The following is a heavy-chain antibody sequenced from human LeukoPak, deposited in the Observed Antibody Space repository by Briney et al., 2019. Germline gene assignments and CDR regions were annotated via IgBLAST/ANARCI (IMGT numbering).Heavy chain of an antibody. CDR3: WTAPFHCGGDCYNDY. J-gene: IGHJ4*02. CDR1: GYTLTELS. Sequence: ASVTVSCKVSGYTLTELSMHWVRQAPGKGLEWMGGFDPEDGETIYAQKFQGRVTMTEDTSTDTAYMELSSLRSEDTAVYYCWTAPFHCGGDCYNDYWGQGTLVTVSS. D-gene: IGHD2-21*02. V-gene: IGHV1-24*01. CDR2: FDPEDGET.